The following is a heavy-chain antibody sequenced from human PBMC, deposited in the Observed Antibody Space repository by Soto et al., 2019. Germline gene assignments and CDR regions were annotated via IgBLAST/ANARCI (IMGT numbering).Heavy chain of an antibody. Sequence: GGSLRLSCAASGFTFSSYAMHWVRQAPGKGLEWVAVISYDGSNKYYADSVKGRFTISRDNSKNTLYLQMNSLRAEDTAVYYCARDGYSSDGMDVWGQGTTVTVSS. V-gene: IGHV3-30-3*01. CDR1: GFTFSSYA. CDR3: ARDGYSSDGMDV. D-gene: IGHD6-25*01. J-gene: IGHJ6*02. CDR2: ISYDGSNK.